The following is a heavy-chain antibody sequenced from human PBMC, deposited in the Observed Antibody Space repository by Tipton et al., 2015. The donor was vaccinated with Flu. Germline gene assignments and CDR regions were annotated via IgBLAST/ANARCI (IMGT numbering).Heavy chain of an antibody. CDR1: GYSIRSSNYY. CDR2: IFHSGNS. Sequence: TLSLTCAVSGYSIRSSNYYWGWIRQPPGKGLEWMGNIFHSGNSYHNPSLQSRVTMSVETSKNQFSLKLSSVTAADTAVYYWVRLRTAMITYYFDYWGQGTLVTVSS. V-gene: IGHV4-38-2*01. J-gene: IGHJ4*02. D-gene: IGHD5-18*01. CDR3: VRLRTAMITYYFDY.